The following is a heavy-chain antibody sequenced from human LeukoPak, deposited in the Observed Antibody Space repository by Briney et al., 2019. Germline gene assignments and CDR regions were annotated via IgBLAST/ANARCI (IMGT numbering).Heavy chain of an antibody. CDR2: ISDSGGST. CDR3: ARHDSFSPY. Sequence: PGGSLRLSCVASGFTFSDYAMSWVRQAPGKGLEWVSGISDSGGSTYYADSVKGRCTISRDNSKNTVSLQMNNLRAEDTAVYFCARHDSFSPYGRQGTLVTVTS. V-gene: IGHV3-23*01. CDR1: GFTFSDYA. J-gene: IGHJ4*02. D-gene: IGHD3-3*02.